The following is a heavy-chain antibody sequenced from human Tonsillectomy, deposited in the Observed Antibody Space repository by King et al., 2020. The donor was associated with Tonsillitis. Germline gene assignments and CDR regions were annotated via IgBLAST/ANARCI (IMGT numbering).Heavy chain of an antibody. CDR1: GDSISRSSYY. V-gene: IGHV4-39*01. Sequence: QLQESGPGLVKPSETLSLTCAVSGDSISRSSYYWGWIRQPPGKGLEWIGNILYSGTTHYNPSLKSRVTISVDTSKNQLSLKLRSVTAADTAVFYCARQPYYGSFGVSLRNYMDVWGNGASVTVSS. J-gene: IGHJ6*03. CDR3: ARQPYYGSFGVSLRNYMDV. D-gene: IGHD2/OR15-2a*01. CDR2: ILYSGTT.